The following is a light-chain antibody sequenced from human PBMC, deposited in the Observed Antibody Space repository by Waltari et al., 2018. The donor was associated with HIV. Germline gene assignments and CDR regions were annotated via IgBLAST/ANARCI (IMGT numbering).Light chain of an antibody. CDR3: QQYSNYPGT. V-gene: IGKV1-5*03. CDR1: QSISSW. Sequence: DIQMTQSPSTLSASVGDRVTITCRASQSISSWLAWYQQKPGNAPKLLIYKASSLESGVPARFSGSGSGPEFTLTISSLQPDDFATYYCQQYSNYPGTFGQGTKLEMK. J-gene: IGKJ2*02. CDR2: KAS.